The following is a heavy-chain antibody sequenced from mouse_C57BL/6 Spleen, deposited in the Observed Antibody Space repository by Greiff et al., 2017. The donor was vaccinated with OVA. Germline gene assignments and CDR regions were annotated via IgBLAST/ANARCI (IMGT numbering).Heavy chain of an antibody. CDR1: GYAFSSSW. CDR2: IYPGDGAT. V-gene: IGHV1-82*01. Sequence: QVQLQQSGPELVKPGASVKISCKASGYAFSSSWMNWVKQRTGKGLEWMGRIYPGDGATNYNGKFKGKATLTADKSSSTAYMQLSSLSSEDSTFYFSARTSSRISYYMDYWGQGTTLTVSS. D-gene: IGHD1-1*01. CDR3: ARTSSRISYYMDY. J-gene: IGHJ2*01.